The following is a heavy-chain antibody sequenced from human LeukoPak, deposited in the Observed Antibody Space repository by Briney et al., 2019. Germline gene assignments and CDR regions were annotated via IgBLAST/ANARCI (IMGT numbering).Heavy chain of an antibody. Sequence: SETLSLTCTVSGGSISSYYWSWIRQPPGKGLEWIGYIYYSVSTNYNPSLKSRVTISVDTSKNQFSLRLSCVTAADTAVYYCARGSSSSGGVNYWGQGTLVTVSS. D-gene: IGHD6-6*01. CDR3: ARGSSSSGGVNY. J-gene: IGHJ4*02. CDR1: GGSISSYY. CDR2: IYYSVST. V-gene: IGHV4-59*01.